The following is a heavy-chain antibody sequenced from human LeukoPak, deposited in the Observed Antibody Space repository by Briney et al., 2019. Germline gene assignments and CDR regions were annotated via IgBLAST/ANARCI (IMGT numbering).Heavy chain of an antibody. D-gene: IGHD3-10*01. CDR3: AKDGAGDYGSGSYYDH. V-gene: IGHV3-11*01. CDR2: ISSSGSTK. Sequence: GGSLRLSCAASGFTFSGYYMSWIRQAPGKGLEWVAYISSSGSTKYYADSVKGRFTIPRDNAKNSLFLQMNSLRAEDTAVYYCAKDGAGDYGSGSYYDHWGQGTLVTVSS. J-gene: IGHJ4*02. CDR1: GFTFSGYY.